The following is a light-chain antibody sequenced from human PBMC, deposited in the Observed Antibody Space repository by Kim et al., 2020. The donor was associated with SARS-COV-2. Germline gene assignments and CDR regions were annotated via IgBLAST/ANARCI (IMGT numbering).Light chain of an antibody. CDR2: GAS. Sequence: LSPGERATLSCRTSQSVSSNLAWYQQRPGQAPRLLIYGASNRATGIPDRFSGSGSGTDFTLTISRLEPEDFAVYYCQQYGSLPFTFGPGTKVDIK. V-gene: IGKV3-20*01. J-gene: IGKJ3*01. CDR3: QQYGSLPFT. CDR1: QSVSSN.